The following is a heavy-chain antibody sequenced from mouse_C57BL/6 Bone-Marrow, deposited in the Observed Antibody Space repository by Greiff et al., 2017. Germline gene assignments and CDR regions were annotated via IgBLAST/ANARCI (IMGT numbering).Heavy chain of an antibody. Sequence: VQLQQSGAELARPGASVKLSCKASGYTFTSYGISWVKQRTGQGLEWIGEIYPRSGNTYYNEKFKGKATLTADKSSSTAYMELRSLTSEDSAVYFCARGNYYGSSYVGGFAYWGQGTLVTVSA. D-gene: IGHD1-1*01. CDR1: GYTFTSYG. V-gene: IGHV1-81*01. CDR2: IYPRSGNT. CDR3: ARGNYYGSSYVGGFAY. J-gene: IGHJ3*01.